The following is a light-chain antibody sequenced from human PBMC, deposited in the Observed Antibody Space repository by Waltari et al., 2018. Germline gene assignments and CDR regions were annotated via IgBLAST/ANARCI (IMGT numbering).Light chain of an antibody. CDR1: QSVGSN. V-gene: IGKV3-15*01. CDR3: HQYNNGPYT. J-gene: IGKJ2*01. CDR2: GAS. Sequence: VLMTQSPATLSLSPGETATLSCRASQSVGSNLAWYQQKPGQAPRLLIYGASTRAADIPARFSGGGSGTDFTLSISSLQSEDYAVYYCHQYNNGPYTFGQGTKLE.